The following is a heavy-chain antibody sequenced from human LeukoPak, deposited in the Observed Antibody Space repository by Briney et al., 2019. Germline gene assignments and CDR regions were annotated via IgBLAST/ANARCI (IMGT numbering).Heavy chain of an antibody. J-gene: IGHJ4*02. D-gene: IGHD3-3*01. CDR2: IYYSGST. CDR3: ARTLYSRGFYTVDY. CDR1: GGSISSSSYY. V-gene: IGHV4-39*01. Sequence: SETLSLTCTASGGSISSSSYYWGWIRQPPGKGLEWIGSIYYSGSTYYNPSLKSRVTISVDTSKNQFSLKLSSVTAADTAVYYCARTLYSRGFYTVDYWGQGTLVTVSS.